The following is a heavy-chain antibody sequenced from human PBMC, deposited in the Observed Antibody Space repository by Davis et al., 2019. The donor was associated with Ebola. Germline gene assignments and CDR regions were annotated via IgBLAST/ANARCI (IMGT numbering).Heavy chain of an antibody. J-gene: IGHJ4*02. CDR2: ISYTGTT. Sequence: PSETLSLTCTVSGGSVNNDFWSWIRQSPGKGLEWIGFISYTGTTNYNSSLRSLATISVDTSKNQFYLKLNSVTAADTAVYYCARDAADDYGVNFDYWGQGNLVTVSS. CDR1: GGSVNNDF. V-gene: IGHV4-59*02. D-gene: IGHD4-17*01. CDR3: ARDAADDYGVNFDY.